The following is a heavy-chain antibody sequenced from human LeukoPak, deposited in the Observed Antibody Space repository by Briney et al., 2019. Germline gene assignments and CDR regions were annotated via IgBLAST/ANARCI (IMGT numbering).Heavy chain of an antibody. Sequence: ETLSLTCTVSGISVNTTYFWGWIRQAPGKGLEWVSYISGSSRTIYYADSVKGRFTISRDNAKNSMYLQMNSLRAEDTALYYCARDKEGSSWSFDYWGQGTLVTVSS. V-gene: IGHV3-48*01. CDR3: ARDKEGSSWSFDY. J-gene: IGHJ4*02. CDR2: ISGSSRTI. CDR1: GISVNTTYF. D-gene: IGHD6-13*01.